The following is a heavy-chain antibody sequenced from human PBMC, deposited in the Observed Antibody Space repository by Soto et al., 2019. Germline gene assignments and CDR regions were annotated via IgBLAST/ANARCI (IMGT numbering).Heavy chain of an antibody. Sequence: EVQLVESGGDLVQPGGSLRLSCAGSGLIFSAYWMSWVRHGPGKGLEWVAMINRVSSGTHYVDSVKGRFTISRDNRKNSLYLQMNSLRVEDTAVYYCATLDTAEIQTAAYWGQGTLVTVSS. J-gene: IGHJ4*02. D-gene: IGHD5-18*01. CDR3: ATLDTAEIQTAAY. CDR1: GLIFSAYW. CDR2: INRVSSGT. V-gene: IGHV3-7*01.